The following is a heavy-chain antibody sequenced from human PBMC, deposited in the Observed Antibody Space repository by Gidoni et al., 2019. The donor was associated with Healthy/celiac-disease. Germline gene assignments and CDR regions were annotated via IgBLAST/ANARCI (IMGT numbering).Heavy chain of an antibody. J-gene: IGHJ3*02. V-gene: IGHV3-74*01. D-gene: IGHD3-10*01. CDR3: ASGRGGSGPRVAFDI. CDR2: INSDGSST. Sequence: EVQLVESGGGLVQPGGSLRLSCAASGFTFSRYWMHWVRQAPGKGLVWVSRINSDGSSTSYADSVKGRFTISRDNAKNTLYLQMNSLRAEDTAVYYCASGRGGSGPRVAFDIWGQGTMVTVSS. CDR1: GFTFSRYW.